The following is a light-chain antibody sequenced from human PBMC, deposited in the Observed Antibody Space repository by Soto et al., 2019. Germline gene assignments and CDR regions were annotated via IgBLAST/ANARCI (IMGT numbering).Light chain of an antibody. V-gene: IGKV3-20*01. Sequence: IVLTQSPGTLSLSPGERVTLSCRASQSVTTRLAWYQHKPGQAPTLLMSGASNRASGVPVRFSGSGSGTDFTLTITRLEPEDFALYYGQQYGVSPITFGLGTRLEIK. CDR2: GAS. CDR1: QSVTTR. J-gene: IGKJ5*01. CDR3: QQYGVSPIT.